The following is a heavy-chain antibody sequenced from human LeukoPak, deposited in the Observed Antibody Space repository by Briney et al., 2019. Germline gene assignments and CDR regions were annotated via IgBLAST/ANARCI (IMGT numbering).Heavy chain of an antibody. Sequence: SQTLSLTRVVYGASFSGYYWSWIRQPPGKGLEWIGEINHSGRTNFNPSLKSRVTISGDTSKNQFSLKLSSVTAADTAVYYCARKYSSSWYYSGPYSKHWYFDLWGRGTLVTVSS. CDR3: ARKYSSSWYYSGPYSKHWYFDL. D-gene: IGHD6-13*01. J-gene: IGHJ2*01. CDR1: GASFSGYY. V-gene: IGHV4-34*01. CDR2: INHSGRT.